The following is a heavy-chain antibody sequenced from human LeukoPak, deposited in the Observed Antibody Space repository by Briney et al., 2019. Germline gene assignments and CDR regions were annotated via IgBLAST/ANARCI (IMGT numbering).Heavy chain of an antibody. Sequence: SETLSLTCTVSGGSMRGYYWSWIRQTPGGRLEWIGYFYYTGLTRSSPSLESRVTITGDTPKNLFSLSLTSMTAADTAIYYCARDAVSPGEDYFDPWGPGMLVTVSS. J-gene: IGHJ5*02. D-gene: IGHD7-27*01. CDR1: GGSMRGYY. CDR3: ARDAVSPGEDYFDP. CDR2: FYYTGLT. V-gene: IGHV4-59*01.